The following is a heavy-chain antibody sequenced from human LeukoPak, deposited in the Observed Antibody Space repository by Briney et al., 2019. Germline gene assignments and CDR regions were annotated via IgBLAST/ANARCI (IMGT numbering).Heavy chain of an antibody. Sequence: SETLSLTCTVSGGSTSSSSYYWGWIRQPPGKGLEWIGSIYYSGSAYYNPSLKSRVTISVDTSKNQFSLKLSSVTAADTAVYYCAEGRYFDWLDDAFDIWGQGTMVTVSS. CDR3: AEGRYFDWLDDAFDI. D-gene: IGHD3-9*01. V-gene: IGHV4-39*01. J-gene: IGHJ3*02. CDR2: IYYSGSA. CDR1: GGSTSSSSYY.